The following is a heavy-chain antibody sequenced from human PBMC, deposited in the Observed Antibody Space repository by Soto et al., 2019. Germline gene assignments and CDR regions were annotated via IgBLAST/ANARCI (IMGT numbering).Heavy chain of an antibody. V-gene: IGHV4-61*01. J-gene: IGHJ6*02. CDR3: AREGAEWLDYGMDV. Sequence: QVQLQESGPGLVKPSETLSLTCTVSGGSVSSGSYYWSWIRQPPGKGLEWIGYIYYSGSTNYNPSLKSRVTISVDTSKNQFSLKLSSVTAADTAVYYCAREGAEWLDYGMDVWGQGTTVTVSS. D-gene: IGHD6-19*01. CDR1: GGSVSSGSYY. CDR2: IYYSGST.